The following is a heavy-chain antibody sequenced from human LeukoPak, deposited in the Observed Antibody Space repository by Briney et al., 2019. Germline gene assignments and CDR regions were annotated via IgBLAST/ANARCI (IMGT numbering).Heavy chain of an antibody. CDR2: LKHDGREK. J-gene: IGHJ4*02. CDR3: ATDSGAQRY. D-gene: IGHD1-26*01. CDR1: GFIFKDYW. Sequence: GGSLRLSCAASGFIFKDYWMIWVRQAPGKGLEWVANLKHDGREKSYVDSVKGRFSISRDNAKNSLYLQIDSLRAEDTAVYYCATDSGAQRYWGQGTLVTVSS. V-gene: IGHV3-7*01.